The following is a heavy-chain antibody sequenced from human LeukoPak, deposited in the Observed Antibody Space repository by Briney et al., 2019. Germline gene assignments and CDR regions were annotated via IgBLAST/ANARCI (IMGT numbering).Heavy chain of an antibody. Sequence: WGSLRLSCAVSGFTVSSNYMSWVRQAPGKGLEWVSIFYSGSTTYYADSVEGRFTISRDNSKNTLYLQMNSLRADDTAVYFCARWDSAGTSKYYFDYWGQGTLVTVSP. CDR2: FYSGSTT. D-gene: IGHD1-26*01. CDR1: GFTVSSNY. CDR3: ARWDSAGTSKYYFDY. V-gene: IGHV3-53*01. J-gene: IGHJ4*02.